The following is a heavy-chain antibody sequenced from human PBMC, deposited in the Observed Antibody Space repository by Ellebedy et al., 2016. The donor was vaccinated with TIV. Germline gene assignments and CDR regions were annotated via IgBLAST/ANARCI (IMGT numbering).Heavy chain of an antibody. CDR2: ISGGGDRT. V-gene: IGHV3-23*01. CDR1: GFTFGSFA. Sequence: GGSLRLSCAASGFTFGSFAMHWVRQAPGKGLEWLSVISGGGDRTYHADSVTGRLTLTRDNSKNTLYLQVDRVTAEDTAVYYCAKGTSSGFNYDRVGCEYWGQGTLVTVSS. J-gene: IGHJ4*02. CDR3: AKGTSSGFNYDRVGCEY. D-gene: IGHD3-22*01.